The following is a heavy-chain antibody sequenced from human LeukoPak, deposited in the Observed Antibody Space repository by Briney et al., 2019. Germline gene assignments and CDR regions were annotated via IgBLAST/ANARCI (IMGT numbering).Heavy chain of an antibody. CDR1: GYTFIRYY. CDR3: ARDFYYYGSGTYFDY. J-gene: IGHJ4*02. V-gene: IGHV1-46*01. Sequence: ASVKVSCKASGYTFIRYYMYWVRQAPGQGLEWMGIINPSGGSTSYAQKFQGRLTMTRDTSTSTVYMELSSLRSEDTAVYYCARDFYYYGSGTYFDYWGQGTLVTVSS. D-gene: IGHD3-10*01. CDR2: INPSGGST.